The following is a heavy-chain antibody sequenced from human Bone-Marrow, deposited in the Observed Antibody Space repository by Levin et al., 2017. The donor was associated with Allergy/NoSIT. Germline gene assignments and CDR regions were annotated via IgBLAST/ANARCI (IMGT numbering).Heavy chain of an antibody. Sequence: GGSLRLSCAASGFTFNNYGMNWVRQAPGKGLEWVANIKQNGETNYVDSVKGRFTISRDNTKNLVTLQMDGLRVEDTAIYYCARNRSIAEWGQGTLVTVSS. V-gene: IGHV3-7*01. CDR2: IKQNGET. J-gene: IGHJ1*01. CDR3: ARNRSIAE. CDR1: GFTFNNYG. D-gene: IGHD1-14*01.